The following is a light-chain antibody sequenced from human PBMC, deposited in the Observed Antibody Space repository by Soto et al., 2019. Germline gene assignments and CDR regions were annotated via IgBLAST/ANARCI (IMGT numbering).Light chain of an antibody. CDR2: DAS. V-gene: IGKV3-11*01. J-gene: IGKJ2*01. CDR3: QQSYTSPYT. Sequence: EIVLTQSPATLSLSPGERATLSCRASQSVSSYLAWYQQKPGQAPRLLIYDASNRATGIPARFSGSGSGTDFTLTISNLQPEHFATYYCQQSYTSPYTFGRGTKLEI. CDR1: QSVSSY.